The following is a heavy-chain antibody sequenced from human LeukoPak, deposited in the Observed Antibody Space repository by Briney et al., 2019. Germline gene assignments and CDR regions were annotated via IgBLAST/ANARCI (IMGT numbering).Heavy chain of an antibody. CDR2: IYHSGST. CDR3: ARDPIVVVPAADLNWFDP. D-gene: IGHD2-2*01. Sequence: SETLSLTCTVSSYSISSGYYWGWIRPPPGKGLEWLGDIYHSGSTYYNPSLKSRVTISVDTSKNQFSLKLSSVTAADTAVYYCARDPIVVVPAADLNWFDPWGQGTLVTVSS. CDR1: SYSISSGYY. J-gene: IGHJ5*02. V-gene: IGHV4-38-2*02.